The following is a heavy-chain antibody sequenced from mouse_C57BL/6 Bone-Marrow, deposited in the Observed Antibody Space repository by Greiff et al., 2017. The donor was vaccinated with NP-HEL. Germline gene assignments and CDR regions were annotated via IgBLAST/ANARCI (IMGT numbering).Heavy chain of an antibody. D-gene: IGHD2-5*01. Sequence: EVKVVESGGGLVQPGGSLKLSCAASGFTFSDYGMAWVRQAPRKGPEWVAFISNLAYSIYYADTVTGRFTISRENAKNTLYLEMSSLRSEDTAMYYCARGLYSNYFAWFAYWGQGTLVTVSA. CDR2: ISNLAYSI. CDR1: GFTFSDYG. J-gene: IGHJ3*01. CDR3: ARGLYSNYFAWFAY. V-gene: IGHV5-15*01.